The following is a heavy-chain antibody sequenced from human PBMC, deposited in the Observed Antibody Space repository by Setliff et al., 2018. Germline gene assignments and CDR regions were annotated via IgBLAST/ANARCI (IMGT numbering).Heavy chain of an antibody. D-gene: IGHD4-17*01. V-gene: IGHV4-4*08. CDR2: VYSTGTT. CDR3: ARDSYGDNLPYNWFAP. J-gene: IGHJ5*02. CDR1: GGSMRSHY. Sequence: PSETLSLTCNVSGGSMRSHYWNWIRQPPGKGPEWIGYVYSTGTTTYNPLLKSRATMSVDTSRKNFSLRLTSVTAADTAIYYCARDSYGDNLPYNWFAPWGQGTLVTVSS.